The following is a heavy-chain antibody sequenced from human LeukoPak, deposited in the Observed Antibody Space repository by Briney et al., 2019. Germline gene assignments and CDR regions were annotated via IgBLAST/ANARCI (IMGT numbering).Heavy chain of an antibody. V-gene: IGHV3-23*01. CDR1: GFTFSSYA. Sequence: GGSLRLSCAASGFTFSSYAMSWVRQAPGKGLEWVSSLSGSARSTYYADSVKGRFTISRDNSKNTLYLQMNSLRAEDTAVYYCATAGGDGSRMGFDPWGQGTLVTVSS. CDR3: ATAGGDGSRMGFDP. CDR2: LSGSARST. D-gene: IGHD2-15*01. J-gene: IGHJ5*02.